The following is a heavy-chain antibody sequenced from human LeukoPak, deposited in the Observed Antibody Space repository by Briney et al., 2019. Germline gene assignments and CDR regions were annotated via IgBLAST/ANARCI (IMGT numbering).Heavy chain of an antibody. V-gene: IGHV3-21*04. CDR3: AKSPVSSGDYFDY. CDR2: ISSSSSYI. J-gene: IGHJ4*02. D-gene: IGHD3-22*01. CDR1: GFTFSSYS. Sequence: GGSLRLSCAASGFTFSSYSMNWVRQAPGKGLEWVSSISSSSSYIYYADSVKGRFTISRDNSKNTLYLQMNSLRAEDTAVYYCAKSPVSSGDYFDYWGQGTLVTVSS.